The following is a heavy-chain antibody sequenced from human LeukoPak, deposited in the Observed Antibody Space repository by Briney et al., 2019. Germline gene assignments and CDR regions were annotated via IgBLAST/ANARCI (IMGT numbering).Heavy chain of an antibody. Sequence: GGSLRLSCAASGFSFSSYWMHWVRQAPGKGLVWVARISPDGSSALSADSVRGRFTISRDNADNTLYLQLHSLRAEDTAVYYCARVSFCPRCHFDYWGQGTLVIVSS. D-gene: IGHD2/OR15-2a*01. CDR2: ISPDGSSA. V-gene: IGHV3-74*03. CDR1: GFSFSSYW. CDR3: ARVSFCPRCHFDY. J-gene: IGHJ4*02.